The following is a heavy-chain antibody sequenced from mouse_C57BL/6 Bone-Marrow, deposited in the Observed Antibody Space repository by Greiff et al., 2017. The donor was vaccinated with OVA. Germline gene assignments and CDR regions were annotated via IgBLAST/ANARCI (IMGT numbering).Heavy chain of an antibody. Sequence: QVQLKQPGAELVKPGASVKLSCKASGYTFTSYWMHWVKQRPGQGLEWIGMIHPKSGSTNYNEKFKSKATLTVDKSSSAAYMQLSSLTSEDSAVYFCARKDYGSSRWYFDVWGTGTTVTVSS. CDR3: ARKDYGSSRWYFDV. J-gene: IGHJ1*03. CDR2: IHPKSGST. D-gene: IGHD1-1*01. CDR1: GYTFTSYW. V-gene: IGHV1-64*01.